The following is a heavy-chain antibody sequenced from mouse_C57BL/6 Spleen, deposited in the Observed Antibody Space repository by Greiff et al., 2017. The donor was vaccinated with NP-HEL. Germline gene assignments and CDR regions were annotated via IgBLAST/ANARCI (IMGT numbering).Heavy chain of an antibody. V-gene: IGHV5-4*01. CDR2: ISDGGSYT. J-gene: IGHJ2*01. CDR1: GFTFSSYA. D-gene: IGHD2-1*01. CDR3: ARGGTYGNWGY. Sequence: EVQVVESGGGLVKPGGSLKLSCAASGFTFSSYAMSWVRQTPEKRLEWVATISDGGSYTYYPDNVKGRFTISRDNAKNNLYLQMSHLKSEDTAMYYCARGGTYGNWGYWGKGTTLTVSS.